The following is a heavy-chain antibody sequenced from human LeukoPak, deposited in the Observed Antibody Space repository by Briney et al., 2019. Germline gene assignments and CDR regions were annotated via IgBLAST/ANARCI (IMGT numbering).Heavy chain of an antibody. CDR3: AGSGYSSGWWAAEYFPH. D-gene: IGHD6-19*01. CDR1: GYSFTSYW. V-gene: IGHV5-51*01. J-gene: IGHJ1*01. CDR2: IYPGDSDT. Sequence: GESLKISCKGSGYSFTSYWIGWVRQMPGKGLEWMGIIYPGDSDTRYSPSFQGQVTISADKSISTAYLQWSSLKASDTAMYYCAGSGYSSGWWAAEYFPHWGQGTLVTVSS.